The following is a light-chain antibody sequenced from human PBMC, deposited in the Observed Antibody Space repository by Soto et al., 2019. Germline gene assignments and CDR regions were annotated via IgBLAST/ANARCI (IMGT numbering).Light chain of an antibody. V-gene: IGLV1-40*01. CDR1: SSNIGAGYD. J-gene: IGLJ2*01. CDR3: QSYDSSLIDVV. Sequence: SVLTQPPSVSGAPGQRVTISCTGSSSNIGAGYDVHWYQQLPGTAPKLLIYGNSNRPSGVPDRFSGSKSGTSASLAITGLQAEDEADYYCQSYDSSLIDVVFGGGTQLTVL. CDR2: GNS.